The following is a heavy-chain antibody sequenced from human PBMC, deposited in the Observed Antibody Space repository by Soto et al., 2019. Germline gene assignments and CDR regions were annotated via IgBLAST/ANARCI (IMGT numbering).Heavy chain of an antibody. V-gene: IGHV3-23*01. CDR3: ARVRFGELV. D-gene: IGHD3-10*01. Sequence: EVQLLESGGGLVQPGGSLRLSCAASGFTFSSYAMSWVRQAPGKGLEWVSIIGVGGGDRYYPETVKGRFTISRDNCRDTVYLEMNSLRDEDTAVYYCARVRFGELVWGQGTLVTVSS. CDR1: GFTFSSYA. CDR2: IGVGGGDR. J-gene: IGHJ4*02.